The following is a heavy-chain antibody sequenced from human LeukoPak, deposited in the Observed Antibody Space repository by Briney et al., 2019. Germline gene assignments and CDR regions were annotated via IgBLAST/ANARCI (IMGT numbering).Heavy chain of an antibody. J-gene: IGHJ4*02. CDR1: GFTFSSYG. CDR2: ISYDGSNK. CDR3: AKDYYDSSGYQSGFDY. V-gene: IGHV3-30*18. Sequence: GRSLRLSCAASGFTFSSYGMHWVRQAPGKGLEWVAVISYDGSNKYYAYSVKGRFTISRDNSKNTLYLQMNSLRAEDTAVYYCAKDYYDSSGYQSGFDYWGQGTLVTVSS. D-gene: IGHD3-22*01.